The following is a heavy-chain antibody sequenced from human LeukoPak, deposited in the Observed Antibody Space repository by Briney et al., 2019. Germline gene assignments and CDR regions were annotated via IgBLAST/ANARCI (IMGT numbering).Heavy chain of an antibody. J-gene: IGHJ4*02. D-gene: IGHD7-27*01. Sequence: SVKVSCKASGGTFSSYIISWVRQAPGQGLEWMGRIIPILGIANYAQKLQGRVTMTTDTSTSTAYMELRSLRSDDTAVYYCALGSRLGSFDYWGQGTLVTVSS. CDR1: GGTFSSYI. V-gene: IGHV1-69*02. CDR2: IIPILGIA. CDR3: ALGSRLGSFDY.